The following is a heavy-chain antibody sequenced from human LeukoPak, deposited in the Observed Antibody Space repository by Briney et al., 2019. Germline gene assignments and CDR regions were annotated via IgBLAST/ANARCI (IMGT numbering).Heavy chain of an antibody. CDR3: ARETAVAGIHFDY. CDR1: GFTFSSYW. CDR2: IKQGGSEK. Sequence: GGSLRLSCAASGFTFSSYWMSWVRQAPGKGLEWVANIKQGGSEKYYVDSVKGRFTISRDNAKNSLYLQMNSLRAEDTAVYYCARETAVAGIHFDYWGQGTLVTVSS. J-gene: IGHJ4*02. V-gene: IGHV3-7*01. D-gene: IGHD6-19*01.